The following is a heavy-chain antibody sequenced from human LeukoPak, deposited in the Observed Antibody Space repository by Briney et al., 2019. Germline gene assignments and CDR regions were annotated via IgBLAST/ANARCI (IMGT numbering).Heavy chain of an antibody. CDR3: ARVGWAGRSYFDY. D-gene: IGHD6-19*01. CDR2: IYYSGST. J-gene: IGHJ4*02. CDR1: GGSISSSSYY. V-gene: IGHV4-39*07. Sequence: PSETLSLTCTVSGGSISSSSYYWGWIRQPPGKGLEWIGSIYYSGSTYYNPSLKSRVTISVDTSKNQFSLKLSSVTAADTAVYYCARVGWAGRSYFDYWGQGTLVTVSS.